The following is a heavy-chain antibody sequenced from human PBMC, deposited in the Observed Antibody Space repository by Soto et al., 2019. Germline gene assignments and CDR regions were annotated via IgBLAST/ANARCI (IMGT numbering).Heavy chain of an antibody. J-gene: IGHJ4*02. CDR3: ARDFEGDCSGGSCYYFDY. Sequence: QVQLQESGPGLVKPSETLSLTCTVSGGSISSYYWSWIRQPPGKGLEWIGYIYYSGSTNYNPYLKCRVTISVDTSKNQFSLKLSSVTAADTAVYYCARDFEGDCSGGSCYYFDYWGQGTLVTVSS. D-gene: IGHD2-15*01. V-gene: IGHV4-59*01. CDR2: IYYSGST. CDR1: GGSISSYY.